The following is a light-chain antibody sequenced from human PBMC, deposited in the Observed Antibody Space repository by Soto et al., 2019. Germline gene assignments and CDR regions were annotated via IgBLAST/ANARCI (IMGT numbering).Light chain of an antibody. V-gene: IGLV2-14*01. J-gene: IGLJ1*01. CDR3: SSYKSSSSYG. Sequence: ALTQPASVSGSPGQSITISCTGTSSDVGGYNYVSWYQQHPGKAPKLMIYEVSNRPSGVSNRFSGSKSGNTASLTISGLQAEDEADYYCSSYKSSSSYGCGTGTKV. CDR2: EVS. CDR1: SSDVGGYNY.